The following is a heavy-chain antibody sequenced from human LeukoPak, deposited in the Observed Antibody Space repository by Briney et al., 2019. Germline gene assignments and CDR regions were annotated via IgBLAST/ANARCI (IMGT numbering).Heavy chain of an antibody. J-gene: IGHJ4*02. Sequence: GGSLRLSCAASGFTLSTYWMSWVRQAPGKGLEWVANIKQDGSEKYYVDSVKGRFTISRDNAKNSLYLQMNSLRAEDTAMYYCARDSAGSDFWGQGTLVTVSS. CDR1: GFTLSTYW. V-gene: IGHV3-7*01. CDR2: IKQDGSEK. CDR3: ARDSAGSDF. D-gene: IGHD6-13*01.